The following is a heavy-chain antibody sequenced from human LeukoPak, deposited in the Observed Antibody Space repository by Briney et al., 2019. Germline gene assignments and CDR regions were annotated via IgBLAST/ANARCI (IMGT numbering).Heavy chain of an antibody. CDR1: GGSISSGGYS. V-gene: IGHV4-30-2*01. J-gene: IGHJ4*02. D-gene: IGHD2-2*02. CDR2: IYHSGST. CDR3: ARVHCSSTSCYRGIIDY. Sequence: SETLSLTCAVSGGSISSGGYSWSWIRQPPGKGLEWIGYIYHSGSTYYNPSLKSRVTISVDRSKNQFSLKLSSVTAADTAVYYCARVHCSSTSCYRGIIDYWGQGTLVTVSS.